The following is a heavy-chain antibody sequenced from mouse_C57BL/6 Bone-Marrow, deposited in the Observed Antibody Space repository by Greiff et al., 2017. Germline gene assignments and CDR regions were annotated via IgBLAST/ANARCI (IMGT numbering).Heavy chain of an antibody. CDR3: ARYREAAQATFDY. CDR2: ISHKANGYTS. CDR1: GFTFTAYY. Sequence: DVMLVESVAGFVQPGGSLSLSCAASGFTFTAYYMSWVRQPPGKALEWFGFISHKANGYTSEYSASVKGRFTISRDNSQSTLYLQMNALRAEDSAAYYCARYREAAQATFDYWGQGTTLTVSS. D-gene: IGHD3-2*02. V-gene: IGHV7-3*01. J-gene: IGHJ2*01.